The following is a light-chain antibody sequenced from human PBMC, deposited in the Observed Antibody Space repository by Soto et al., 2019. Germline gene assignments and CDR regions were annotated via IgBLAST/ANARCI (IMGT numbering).Light chain of an antibody. CDR3: AAWDDSLNIWV. V-gene: IGLV1-47*01. Sequence: QSVLTQPPSASGTPGQRVTISCSGSRSNIETNDVYWYQQLPGTAPKLLIYMSTRRPSGVPDRFSASKSGASASLVIGGLRSEDEVDYYCAAWDDSLNIWVFGGGTKLTVL. J-gene: IGLJ3*02. CDR1: RSNIETND. CDR2: MST.